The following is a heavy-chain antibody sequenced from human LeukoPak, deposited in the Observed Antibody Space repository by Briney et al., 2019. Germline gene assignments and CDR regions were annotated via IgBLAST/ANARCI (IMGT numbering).Heavy chain of an antibody. D-gene: IGHD3-16*01. CDR3: ARIGGSEHDY. Sequence: TGGSLRLSCSASGFTFSSYAMTWVRQAPGKGLEWVSSITGSGGTTYYADSVKGRFTISRDNSKNTLYLQMNSLRVEDTALYYCARIGGSEHDYWGQGTLVTVSS. CDR1: GFTFSSYA. V-gene: IGHV3-23*01. CDR2: ITGSGGTT. J-gene: IGHJ4*02.